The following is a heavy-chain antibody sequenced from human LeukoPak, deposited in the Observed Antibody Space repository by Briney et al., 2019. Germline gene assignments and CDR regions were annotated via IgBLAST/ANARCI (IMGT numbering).Heavy chain of an antibody. D-gene: IGHD5-24*01. J-gene: IGHJ4*02. CDR3: ARDGGLQSHFDY. CDR1: GDSFNEYY. V-gene: IGHV4-59*01. CDR2: IYHNGNS. Sequence: PSETLSLTCSVFGDSFNEYYWNWVRQPPGKGLQLIGYIYHNGNSNYNPSLKGRLTISVDTAKNQFSLKLTSVTAADTAVYYCARDGGLQSHFDYWGQGALVTVSS.